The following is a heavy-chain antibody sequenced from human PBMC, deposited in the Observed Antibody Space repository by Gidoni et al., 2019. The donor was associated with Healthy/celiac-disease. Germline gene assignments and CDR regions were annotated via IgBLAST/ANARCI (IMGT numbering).Heavy chain of an antibody. Sequence: QLQLQESGPGLVKPSETLSLSGTFSGGSIRSSSYYWGWIRQPPGKGLEWIGSIYYGVSTYYNPSLKSRVTISVDTSKNQFSLKLSSVTAADTAVYYCARERGADFWSGYYQGYYFDYWGQGTLVTVSS. CDR2: IYYGVST. V-gene: IGHV4-39*07. J-gene: IGHJ4*02. CDR1: GGSIRSSSYY. D-gene: IGHD3-3*01. CDR3: ARERGADFWSGYYQGYYFDY.